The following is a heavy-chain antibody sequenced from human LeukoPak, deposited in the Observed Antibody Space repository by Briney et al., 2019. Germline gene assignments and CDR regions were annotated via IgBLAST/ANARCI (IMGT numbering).Heavy chain of an antibody. J-gene: IGHJ4*02. CDR2: IYHSGST. CDR3: ARRDYYDSSGYGLFDY. CDR1: GGSISSSNW. Sequence: SGALSLTCAVSGGSISSSNWWSWVRQPPGKGLEWIGEIYHSGSTNYDPSLKSRVTISVDKSKNQFSLKLSSVTAADTAVYYCARRDYYDSSGYGLFDYWGQGTLVTVSS. V-gene: IGHV4-4*02. D-gene: IGHD3-22*01.